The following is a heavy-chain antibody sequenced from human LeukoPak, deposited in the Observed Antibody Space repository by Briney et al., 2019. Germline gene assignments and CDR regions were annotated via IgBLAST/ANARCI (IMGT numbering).Heavy chain of an antibody. Sequence: PGGSLRLSCAASGFTFSSAAVSWFRQAPGKGLEWVSFIGVGGGNANYAGSVKGRFTISRDDSQNTLYLQMNSLRAEDTAVYYCAKSARVDYWGQGTLVTVSS. CDR3: AKSARVDY. J-gene: IGHJ4*02. CDR2: IGVGGGNA. CDR1: GFTFSSAA. V-gene: IGHV3-23*01.